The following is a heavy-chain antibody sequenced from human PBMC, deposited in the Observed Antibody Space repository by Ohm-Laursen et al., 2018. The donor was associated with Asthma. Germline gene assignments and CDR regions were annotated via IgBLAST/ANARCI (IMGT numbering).Heavy chain of an antibody. V-gene: IGHV3-23*01. CDR2: ISGSGGST. CDR1: GFTFSSYA. Sequence: SLRLSCSAPGFTFSSYAMSWVRQAPGKGLEWVSAISGSGGSTYYADSVKGRFTISRDNSKNTLYLQMNSPRAEDTAVYYCAKSYYDSSGAGDAFDIWGQGTMVTVSS. D-gene: IGHD3-22*01. CDR3: AKSYYDSSGAGDAFDI. J-gene: IGHJ3*02.